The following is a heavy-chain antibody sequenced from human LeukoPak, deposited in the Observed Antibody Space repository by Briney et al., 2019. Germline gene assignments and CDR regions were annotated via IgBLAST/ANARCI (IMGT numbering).Heavy chain of an antibody. J-gene: IGHJ6*02. CDR2: MNPNIENT. Sequence: ASVTVSCTASGYTFTSYDISWVRQAPGQGLEWMGWMNPNIENTAYAQKFQGRVTMTRNTSTGTAYMELSRLRSEDTAVYYCARGLKHWLTDAYFYYGMDVWGQGTTVTVFS. V-gene: IGHV1-8*02. CDR3: ARGLKHWLTDAYFYYGMDV. D-gene: IGHD6-19*01. CDR1: GYTFTSYD.